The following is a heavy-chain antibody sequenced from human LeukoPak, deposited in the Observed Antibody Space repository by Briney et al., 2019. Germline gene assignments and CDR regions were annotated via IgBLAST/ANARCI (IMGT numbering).Heavy chain of an antibody. CDR1: LDSTTSNF. CDR3: AREILGGFNPGAY. V-gene: IGHV4-4*02. Sequence: PSETLSLTCTVSLDSTTSNFWSWVRQPPGKGLEWIGEILRSGSPNYNPSLQSRVTISIDRSRNQIALELSSVTAAGTAVYYCAREILGGFNPGAYWGQGTLVTVSS. J-gene: IGHJ4*02. D-gene: IGHD1-14*01. CDR2: ILRSGSP.